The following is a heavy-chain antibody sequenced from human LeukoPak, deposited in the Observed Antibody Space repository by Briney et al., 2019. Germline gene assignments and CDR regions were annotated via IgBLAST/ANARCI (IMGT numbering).Heavy chain of an antibody. D-gene: IGHD1-26*01. CDR1: GFTFNSYG. Sequence: GGSLRLSCAASGFTFNSYGMHWVRQAPGKGLEWVAVISYDGSNKYYVDSLKDRFTISRDNSKNTLYLQMNSLRAEDTAVYYCAKRHNGSHYLFDYWGQGTLVTVSS. V-gene: IGHV3-30*18. J-gene: IGHJ4*02. CDR2: ISYDGSNK. CDR3: AKRHNGSHYLFDY.